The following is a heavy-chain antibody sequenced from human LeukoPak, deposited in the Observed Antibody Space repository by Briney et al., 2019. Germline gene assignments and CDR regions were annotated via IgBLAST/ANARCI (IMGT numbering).Heavy chain of an antibody. CDR1: GFTFSSYA. CDR3: ARGSQSYRWFDP. D-gene: IGHD5-18*01. J-gene: IGHJ5*02. Sequence: GGSLRLSCAVSGFTFSSYAMSWVRQAPGKGLEWVSSISGSGGGTYYVDSVKGRFTISRDNSKNKLYLQRNRLRAEDTAVYYCARGSQSYRWFDPWGQGALVTDSS. V-gene: IGHV3-23*01. CDR2: ISGSGGGT.